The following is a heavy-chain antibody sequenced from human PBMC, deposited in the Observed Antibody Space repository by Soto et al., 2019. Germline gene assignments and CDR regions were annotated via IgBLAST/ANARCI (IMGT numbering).Heavy chain of an antibody. CDR3: ATGLGGSYFADY. J-gene: IGHJ4*02. V-gene: IGHV1-24*01. D-gene: IGHD1-26*01. CDR1: GYTLTELS. CDR2: LDPEDGVT. Sequence: QVQLVQSGAEVKKPGASVKVSCKVSGYTLTELSMHWVRQAPGKGLEWMGGLDPEDGVTIYAQKFQGRVTMTEDPSNDAADMELSSLRSEDTAVYYCATGLGGSYFADYWGQGTLVTVSS.